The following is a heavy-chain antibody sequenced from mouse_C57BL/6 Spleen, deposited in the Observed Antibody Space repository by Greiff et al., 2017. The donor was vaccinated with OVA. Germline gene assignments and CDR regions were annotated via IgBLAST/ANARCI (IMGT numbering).Heavy chain of an antibody. CDR3: TRGGWYAY. J-gene: IGHJ3*01. V-gene: IGHV1-15*01. CDR2: IDPETGGT. Sequence: QVQLQQSGAELVRPGASVTLSCKASGYTFTDYEMHWVKQTPVHGLEWIGAIDPETGGTAYNQKFKGKAILTADKSSSTAYMELRSLTSEDSAVYYCTRGGWYAYWGQGTLVTVSA. CDR1: GYTFTDYE.